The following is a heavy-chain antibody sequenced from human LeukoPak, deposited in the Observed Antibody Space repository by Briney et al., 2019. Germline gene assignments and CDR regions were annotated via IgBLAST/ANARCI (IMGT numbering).Heavy chain of an antibody. V-gene: IGHV3-23*01. CDR2: ISGSGDST. CDR3: APRVHPSSYYAAFDS. D-gene: IGHD4-11*01. J-gene: IGHJ4*02. CDR1: GFTVSSYF. Sequence: GGSLRLSCAVSGFTVSSYFMSWVRQAPGKGLEWVSGISGSGDSTYYADSVKGRFTISRDNSKNTLYLQKNSLRARCTGVYVLAPRVHPSSYYAAFDSCGQGTLVTVSS.